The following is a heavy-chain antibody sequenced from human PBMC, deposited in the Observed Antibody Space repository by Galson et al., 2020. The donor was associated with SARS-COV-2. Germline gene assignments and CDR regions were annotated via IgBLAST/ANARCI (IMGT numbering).Heavy chain of an antibody. CDR1: GFIFSSFA. D-gene: IGHD2-8*01. Sequence: GESLKISCAASGFIFSSFAMTWVRQAPGKGLQWVSAISGSGGSTYYADSVKGRFTISRDNSKNTLYLEMNSLRAEDTAVYYCGKAPDIQLMVYGHPFDYWGQGTLVTVSS. CDR2: ISGSGGST. J-gene: IGHJ4*02. V-gene: IGHV3-23*01. CDR3: GKAPDIQLMVYGHPFDY.